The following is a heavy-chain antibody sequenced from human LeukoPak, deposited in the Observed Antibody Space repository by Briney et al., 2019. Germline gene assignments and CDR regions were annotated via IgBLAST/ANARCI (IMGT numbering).Heavy chain of an antibody. D-gene: IGHD6-13*01. CDR1: GFTFDDYA. V-gene: IGHV3-9*01. J-gene: IGHJ4*02. CDR3: AKDIAAAGTPTFDY. CDR2: ISWNSGSI. Sequence: GGSLRLSCAASGFTFDDYAMHWVRQAPGKGLEWVSGISWNSGSIGYADSVKGRFTISRDNAKNSLYLQMNSLRAEDTALYYCAKDIAAAGTPTFDYWGQGTLVTVSS.